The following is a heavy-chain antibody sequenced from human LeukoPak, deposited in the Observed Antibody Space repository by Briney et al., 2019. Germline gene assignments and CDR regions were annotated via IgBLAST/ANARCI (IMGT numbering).Heavy chain of an antibody. CDR3: ARRAVAYYYYYYMDV. D-gene: IGHD6-19*01. V-gene: IGHV1-69*06. CDR2: IIPIFGTT. Sequence: VASVKVSCKASGGTFSSYAISWVRQAPGQGLEWVGGIIPIFGTTNYAQKFQDRVTITADKSTSTAYMDLSSLRSDDTAVYYCARRAVAYYYYYYMDVWGKGTTVTVSS. CDR1: GGTFSSYA. J-gene: IGHJ6*03.